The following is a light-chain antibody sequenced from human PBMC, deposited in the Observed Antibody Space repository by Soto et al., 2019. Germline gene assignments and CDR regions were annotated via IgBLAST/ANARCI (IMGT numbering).Light chain of an antibody. CDR1: QSISSW. CDR3: QHSSSTLIT. V-gene: IGKV1-5*01. Sequence: TLSNYTVAGAVGYRGAIPCRASQSISSWLAWYQQRPGKVPKLLIYGASSLQSGVPLRFSGSGSGTDFTLTISSLQAEDVASYYCQHSSSTLITFGAGAKVDI. CDR2: GAS. J-gene: IGKJ3*01.